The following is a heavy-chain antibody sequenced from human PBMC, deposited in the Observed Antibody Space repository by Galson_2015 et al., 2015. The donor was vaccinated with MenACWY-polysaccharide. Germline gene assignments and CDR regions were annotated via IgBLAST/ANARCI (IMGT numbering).Heavy chain of an antibody. Sequence: SLRLSCAVSGFTVSSNYMSWVRQAPGKGPEWVSIIYSGGSTYYADSVKGRFTISRDNSKNTLYFQMTSLRVEDTAVYYCARVIVVPGTIDYFDYWGQGNLVTVSS. CDR3: ARVIVVPGTIDYFDY. D-gene: IGHD1-1*01. J-gene: IGHJ4*02. CDR1: GFTVSSNY. V-gene: IGHV3-53*01. CDR2: IYSGGST.